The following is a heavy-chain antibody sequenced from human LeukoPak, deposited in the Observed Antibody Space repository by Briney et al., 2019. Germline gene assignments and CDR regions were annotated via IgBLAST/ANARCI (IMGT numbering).Heavy chain of an antibody. CDR1: GFTFSSYA. J-gene: IGHJ5*02. V-gene: IGHV3-23*01. CDR3: ASLIAARDNNWFDP. CDR2: ISGSGGST. D-gene: IGHD6-13*01. Sequence: PGGSLRLSCAASGFTFSSYAMSWVRQAPGKGLEWVSAISGSGGSTYYADSVKGRFTISRDNSKNTLYLQMNSLRAEDTAVYYCASLIAARDNNWFDPWGQGTLVTVSS.